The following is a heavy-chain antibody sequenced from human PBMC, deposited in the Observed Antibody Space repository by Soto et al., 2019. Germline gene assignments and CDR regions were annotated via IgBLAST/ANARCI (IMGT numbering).Heavy chain of an antibody. CDR3: ARHGGPYYDILTGYYWTAATGWFDH. CDR1: GGSISSSSYY. Sequence: SETLSLTCTVSGGSISSSSYYWGWIRQPPGKGLEWIGSIYYSGSTYYNPSLKSRVTISVDTSKNQFSLKLSSVTAADTAVYYCARHGGPYYDILTGYYWTAATGWFDHWGHGTLVTVSS. D-gene: IGHD3-9*01. CDR2: IYYSGST. V-gene: IGHV4-39*01. J-gene: IGHJ5*02.